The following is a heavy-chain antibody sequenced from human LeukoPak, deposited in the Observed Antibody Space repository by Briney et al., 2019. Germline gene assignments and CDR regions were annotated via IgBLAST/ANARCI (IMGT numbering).Heavy chain of an antibody. D-gene: IGHD6-13*01. CDR1: GYTFTGHG. CDR3: ARGGPYSSSFDY. Sequence: ASVKVSCKASGYTFTGHGISWVRQAAGQGLEWMGWISAYNGNTIYAQKLQGRVTMTRDTSTSTAYKELTSLRSDDTAVYYCARGGPYSSSFDYWGQGTRVTVSS. CDR2: ISAYNGNT. J-gene: IGHJ4*02. V-gene: IGHV1-18*01.